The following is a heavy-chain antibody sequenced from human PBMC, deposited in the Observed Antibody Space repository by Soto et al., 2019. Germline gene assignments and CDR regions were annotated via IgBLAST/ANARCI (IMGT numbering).Heavy chain of an antibody. Sequence: RXLSCAASGFTFSSYWMSWVRQAPGKGLEWVANIKQDGSEKYYVDSVKGRFTISRDNAKNSLYLQMNSLRAEDTAVYYCARVATLAVAGTIYFDYWGQGTLVTVSS. CDR1: GFTFSSYW. V-gene: IGHV3-7*03. CDR3: ARVATLAVAGTIYFDY. D-gene: IGHD6-19*01. J-gene: IGHJ4*02. CDR2: IKQDGSEK.